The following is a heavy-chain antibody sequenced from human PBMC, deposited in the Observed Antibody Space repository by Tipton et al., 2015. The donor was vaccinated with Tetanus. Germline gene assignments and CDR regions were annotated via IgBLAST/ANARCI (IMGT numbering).Heavy chain of an antibody. J-gene: IGHJ4*02. Sequence: QLVQSGPEVKEPGSSVKVSCKFSGGTFSTFPINWVRQAPGQGLEWMGQIIPVFGTPNYAHNFQGRVTITADESTSTAYLEVNSLRSEDTAVYYCARGEAAGMQGFGYWGQGTQVTVSS. D-gene: IGHD6-13*01. CDR3: ARGEAAGMQGFGY. CDR2: IIPVFGTP. CDR1: GGTFSTFP. V-gene: IGHV1-69*01.